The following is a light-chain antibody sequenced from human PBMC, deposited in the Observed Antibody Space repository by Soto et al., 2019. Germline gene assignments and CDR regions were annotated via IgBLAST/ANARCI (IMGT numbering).Light chain of an antibody. CDR1: SSDVGGYNY. Sequence: QSVLTQPASGSGAPGQAITISCTGTSSDVGGYNYVSWYQQHPVKAPKLMIYDVTNRPSGVSDRFSGSKSGNTASLTISGLQAEDEADYYCSSYTSSSTPYVFGTGTKVTV. V-gene: IGLV2-14*01. J-gene: IGLJ1*01. CDR2: DVT. CDR3: SSYTSSSTPYV.